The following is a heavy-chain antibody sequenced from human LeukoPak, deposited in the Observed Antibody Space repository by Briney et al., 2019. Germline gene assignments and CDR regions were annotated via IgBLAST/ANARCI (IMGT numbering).Heavy chain of an antibody. J-gene: IGHJ3*02. D-gene: IGHD2-2*01. CDR3: ASRGVVVPAWDAFDI. CDR2: ISSSSSTI. Sequence: GGSLRLSCAASGFTFSSYSMNWVRQAPGKGLEWVSYISSSSSTIYYADSVKGRFTISRDNAKNSLYLQMNSLRAEDTAVYYCASRGVVVPAWDAFDIWGQGTMVTVSS. CDR1: GFTFSSYS. V-gene: IGHV3-48*01.